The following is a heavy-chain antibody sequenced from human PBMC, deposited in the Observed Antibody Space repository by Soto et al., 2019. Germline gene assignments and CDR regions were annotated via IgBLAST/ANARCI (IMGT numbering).Heavy chain of an antibody. J-gene: IGHJ4*02. CDR3: ASGWTGNPWYFDY. D-gene: IGHD1-1*01. V-gene: IGHV1-18*01. Sequence: GASVKVSCKASGYTFTSYGISWVPQAPGQGLEWMGWISAYNGNTNYAQKLQGRVPMTTETSTSTAYMELRSLRSDDTAVYYCASGWTGNPWYFDYWGQGTQVTVSS. CDR2: ISAYNGNT. CDR1: GYTFTSYG.